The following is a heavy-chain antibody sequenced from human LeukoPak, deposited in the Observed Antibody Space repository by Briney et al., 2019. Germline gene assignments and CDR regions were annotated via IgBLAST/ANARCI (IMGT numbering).Heavy chain of an antibody. D-gene: IGHD3-3*01. Sequence: SSETLSLTCTVSGGSISSHYWSWIRQPPGKGLEWIGYIYYSGSTNYNPSLKSRVTISVDTSKNQFSLKLSSVTAADTAVYYCARGKTTITIFGVVIKGFDYWGQGTLVTVSS. CDR2: IYYSGST. V-gene: IGHV4-59*11. CDR1: GGSISSHY. CDR3: ARGKTTITIFGVVIKGFDY. J-gene: IGHJ4*02.